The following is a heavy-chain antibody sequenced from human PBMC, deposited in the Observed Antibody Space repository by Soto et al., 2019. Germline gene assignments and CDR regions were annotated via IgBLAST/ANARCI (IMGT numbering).Heavy chain of an antibody. CDR2: INSDGSST. D-gene: IGHD3-3*01. CDR1: GFTFSSYW. V-gene: IGHV3-74*01. J-gene: IGHJ6*03. CDR3: ARGDYDFWSGYYIGYYYYYMDV. Sequence: GGSLRLSCAASGFTFSSYWMHWVRQAPGKGLVWVSRINSDGSSTSYADSVKGRFTISRDNAKNTLYLQMNSLRAEDTAVYYCARGDYDFWSGYYIGYYYYYMDVWGKGTTVTVSS.